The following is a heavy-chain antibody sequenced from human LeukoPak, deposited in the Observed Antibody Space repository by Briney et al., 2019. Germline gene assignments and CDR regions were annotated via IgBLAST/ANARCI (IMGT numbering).Heavy chain of an antibody. CDR2: IYHSVST. CDR1: GDSVSSGGYY. Sequence: SETLSLTCTVSGDSVSSGGYYWNWIRQPPGKGLEWIGYIYHSVSTNYNLSLKSRVTISVDTSENQFSLKLTSVTAADTAVYYCARGGRGRNWFDPWGQGTLVTVSS. V-gene: IGHV4-61*08. CDR3: ARGGRGRNWFDP. J-gene: IGHJ5*02. D-gene: IGHD3-10*01.